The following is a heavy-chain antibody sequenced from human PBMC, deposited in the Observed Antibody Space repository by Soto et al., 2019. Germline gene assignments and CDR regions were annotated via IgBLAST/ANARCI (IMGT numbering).Heavy chain of an antibody. V-gene: IGHV3-53*02. J-gene: IGHJ4*02. CDR2: IYSGGST. Sequence: EVQLVETGGGLIQPGGSLRLSCAASGFTVSSNYMSWVRQAPGKGLEWVSVIYSGGSTYYADSVKGRFTISRDNSKNTRYLQMNSLRAEDTAVYYCARAEYSYGYSRDYWGQGTLVTVSS. CDR1: GFTVSSNY. CDR3: ARAEYSYGYSRDY. D-gene: IGHD5-18*01.